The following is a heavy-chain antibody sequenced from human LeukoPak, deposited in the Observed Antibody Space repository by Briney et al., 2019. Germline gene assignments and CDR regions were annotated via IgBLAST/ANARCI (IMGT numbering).Heavy chain of an antibody. CDR2: ISWNSGSI. CDR1: GFTFDDYA. Sequence: GGSLRLSCAASGFTFDDYAMHWVRQAPGKGLERVSGISWNSGSIGYADSVKGRFTISRDNAKNSLYLQMNSLRAEDTALYYCAKDSIYCSSTSCPSAFDYWGQGTLVTVSS. V-gene: IGHV3-9*01. CDR3: AKDSIYCSSTSCPSAFDY. D-gene: IGHD2-2*01. J-gene: IGHJ4*02.